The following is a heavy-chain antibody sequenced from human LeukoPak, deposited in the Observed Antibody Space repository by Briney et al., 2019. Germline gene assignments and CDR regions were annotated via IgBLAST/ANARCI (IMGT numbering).Heavy chain of an antibody. D-gene: IGHD3-9*01. CDR3: AKVDYDIASIDY. CDR1: GGSISGSNYY. J-gene: IGHJ4*02. CDR2: IYYLGFP. V-gene: IGHV4-39*07. Sequence: PSETLSLTCTASGGSISGSNYYWGWIRQPPGKGLEWIGSIYYLGFPYSDPSLKSRVTMSVDTSKNQFSLKLTSVTAADTAVYYCAKVDYDIASIDYWGQGTLVTVSS.